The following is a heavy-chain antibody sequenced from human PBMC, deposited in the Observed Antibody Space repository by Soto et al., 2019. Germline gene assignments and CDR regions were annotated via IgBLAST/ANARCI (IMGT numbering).Heavy chain of an antibody. Sequence: GGSLRLSCAASGFTFSSYGMHWVRQAPGKGLEWVAVIWYDGSNKYYADSVKGRFTISRDNSKNTLYLQMNSLRAEDTAVYYCARDRMRIAARFDYWGQGTLVTVSS. D-gene: IGHD6-6*01. CDR3: ARDRMRIAARFDY. CDR2: IWYDGSNK. V-gene: IGHV3-33*01. CDR1: GFTFSSYG. J-gene: IGHJ4*02.